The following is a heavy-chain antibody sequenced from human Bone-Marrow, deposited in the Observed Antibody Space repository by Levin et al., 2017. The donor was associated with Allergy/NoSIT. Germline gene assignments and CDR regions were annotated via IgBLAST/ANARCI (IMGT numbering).Heavy chain of an antibody. J-gene: IGHJ6*02. CDR2: ISWNGGAI. CDR1: GFPFGDYS. CDR3: VKEGLFCKSSSCCLAYYAMDV. D-gene: IGHD3-22*01. Sequence: GGSLRLSCAASGFPFGDYSMHWVRQSPGKGLEWVSRISWNGGAIVYADSVKGRFTVSRDNAKNSLFLQMNSLRAGDTALYFCVKEGLFCKSSSCCLAYYAMDVWGQGTTVTVSS. V-gene: IGHV3-9*01.